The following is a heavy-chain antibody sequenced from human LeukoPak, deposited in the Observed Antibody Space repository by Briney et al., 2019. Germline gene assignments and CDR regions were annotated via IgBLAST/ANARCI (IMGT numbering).Heavy chain of an antibody. CDR3: ATQGWPQFEYYFDH. CDR1: GGSISSSNW. Sequence: SETLSLTCAVSGGSISSSNWWSWVRQPPGKGLEWIGEIYHSGSTIYNPSLKSRVTISVDKSKNHFSLKLSSVSAAGTAVYYCATQGWPQFEYYFDHWGQGTLVTVSS. D-gene: IGHD5-24*01. J-gene: IGHJ4*02. CDR2: IYHSGST. V-gene: IGHV4-4*02.